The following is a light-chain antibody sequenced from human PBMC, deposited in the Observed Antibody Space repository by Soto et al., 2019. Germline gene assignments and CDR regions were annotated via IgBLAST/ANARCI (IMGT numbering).Light chain of an antibody. V-gene: IGKV3-20*01. CDR2: GAS. CDR1: QSVSSSY. CDR3: QQYGSHPVT. J-gene: IGKJ2*01. Sequence: EIVLTQSPGTLSLSPGERATLSCMASQSVSSSYLAWYQQKPGQAPRLLIYGASSRATGIPDRFSGSGSGTDFTLTISRLEPEDFAVYYCQQYGSHPVTFGQGTKLEIK.